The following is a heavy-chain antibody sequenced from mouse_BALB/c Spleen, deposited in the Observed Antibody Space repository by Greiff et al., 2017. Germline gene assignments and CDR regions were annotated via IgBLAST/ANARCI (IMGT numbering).Heavy chain of an antibody. Sequence: EVKLMESGGGLVQPGGSRKLSCAASGFTFSSFGMHWVRQAPEKGLEWVAYISSGSSTIYYADTVKGRFTISRDNPKNTLFLQMTSLRSEDTAMYYCAREYGNYPLDYWGQGTTLTVSS. CDR2: ISSGSSTI. CDR1: GFTFSSFG. D-gene: IGHD2-10*02. V-gene: IGHV5-17*02. J-gene: IGHJ2*01. CDR3: AREYGNYPLDY.